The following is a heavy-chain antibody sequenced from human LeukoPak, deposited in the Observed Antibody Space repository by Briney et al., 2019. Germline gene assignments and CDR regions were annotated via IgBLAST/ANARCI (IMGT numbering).Heavy chain of an antibody. J-gene: IGHJ3*02. CDR3: ARDWYEWELLKFAFDI. CDR1: GFTFSSYW. CDR2: IKQDGSEK. Sequence: GGSLRLSCAASGFTFSSYWMHWVRQAPGKGLEWVANIKQDGSEKYYVDSVKGRFTISRDNAKNSLYLQMNSLRAEDTAVYYCARDWYEWELLKFAFDIWGQGTMVTVSS. V-gene: IGHV3-7*01. D-gene: IGHD1-26*01.